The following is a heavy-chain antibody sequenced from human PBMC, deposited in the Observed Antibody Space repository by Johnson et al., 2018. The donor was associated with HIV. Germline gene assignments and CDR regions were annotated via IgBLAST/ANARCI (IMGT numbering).Heavy chain of an antibody. Sequence: QVQLVESGGVAIQPGRSLRLSCAASGFTFSSYAMHWVRQAPGKGLEWVAVISYDGSNKYYADSVKGRFTISRDNSKNTLYLQMNSLRAEDTAVYYCARDGGINYFGVVTPEAFDIWGQGTMVTVSS. V-gene: IGHV3-30-3*01. CDR2: ISYDGSNK. D-gene: IGHD3-3*01. CDR3: ARDGGINYFGVVTPEAFDI. CDR1: GFTFSSYA. J-gene: IGHJ3*02.